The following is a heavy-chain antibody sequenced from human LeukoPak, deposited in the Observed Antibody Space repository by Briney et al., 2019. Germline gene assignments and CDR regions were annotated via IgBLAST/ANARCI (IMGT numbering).Heavy chain of an antibody. D-gene: IGHD6-13*01. V-gene: IGHV3-21*01. CDR3: ARVRSSSWLHGDYYYYGMDV. CDR1: GFTFSSYS. Sequence: PGGSLRLSCAASGFTFSSYSMNWVRQAPGKGLEWVSSISSSSSYIYYADSVKGRFTISRDNAKNSLYLQMNSLRAEDTAVYYCARVRSSSWLHGDYYYYGMDVWGQGTTVTVSS. J-gene: IGHJ6*02. CDR2: ISSSSSYI.